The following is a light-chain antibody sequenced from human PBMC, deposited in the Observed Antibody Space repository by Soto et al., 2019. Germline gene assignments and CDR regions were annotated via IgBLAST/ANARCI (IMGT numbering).Light chain of an antibody. CDR3: QQRRSWQVT. V-gene: IGKV3D-11*02. J-gene: IGKJ5*01. Sequence: NVLTQSPATLSFSTGEGATVSCRSSQSINTYLAWYQQKPGQAPRLLIYDASKRAAGIPARFSGSGSGTNFTLTISSLEPEDFAVYYCQQRRSWQVTFGQGTRLEIK. CDR2: DAS. CDR1: QSINTY.